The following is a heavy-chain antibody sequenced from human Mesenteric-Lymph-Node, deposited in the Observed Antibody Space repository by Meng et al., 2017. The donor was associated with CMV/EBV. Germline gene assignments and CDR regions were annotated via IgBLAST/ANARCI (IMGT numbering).Heavy chain of an antibody. V-gene: IGHV4-39*07. J-gene: IGHJ4*02. Sequence: SETLSLTCTVSGGSISSSSYYWGWIRQPPEKGLEWIGSIYYSGSSNSNPSLKSRVTISVDTSKNQFSLTLSSVTAADTAVYYCATTLSSSGSYTNYANWGQGTLVTVSS. CDR3: ATTLSSSGSYTNYAN. CDR1: GGSISSSSYY. CDR2: IYYSGSS. D-gene: IGHD3-10*01.